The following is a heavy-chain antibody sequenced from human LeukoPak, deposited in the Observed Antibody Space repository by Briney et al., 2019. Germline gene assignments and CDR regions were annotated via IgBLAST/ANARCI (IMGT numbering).Heavy chain of an antibody. D-gene: IGHD2-21*02. V-gene: IGHV3-23*01. J-gene: IGHJ5*02. CDR1: GFTVSSNY. Sequence: GGSLRLSCAASGFTVSSNYMSWVRQAPGKGLEWVSAISGSGGSTYYADSVKGRFTISRDNSKNTLYLQMNSLRAEDTAVYYCARVRFQVTTPWGQGTLVTVSS. CDR3: ARVRFQVTTP. CDR2: ISGSGGST.